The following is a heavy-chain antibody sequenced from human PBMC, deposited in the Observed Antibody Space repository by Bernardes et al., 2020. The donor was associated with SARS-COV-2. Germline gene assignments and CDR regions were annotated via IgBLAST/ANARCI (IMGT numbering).Heavy chain of an antibody. D-gene: IGHD3-10*01. CDR2: IHQSGDT. J-gene: IGHJ4*02. Sequence: SETLSLTCAVYGESSSGYYWSWIRQPPGKGLEWIGEIHQSGDTNYNPSLKSRVTMSVNSSKNQFSLKLSSVTAADTAVYYCARSIYYCAEGAPCRWGQGTLVTVSS. CDR3: ARSIYYCAEGAPCR. V-gene: IGHV4-34*01. CDR1: GESSSGYY.